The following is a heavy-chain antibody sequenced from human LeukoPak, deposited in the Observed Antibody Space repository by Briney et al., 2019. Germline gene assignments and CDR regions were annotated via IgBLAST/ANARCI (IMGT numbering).Heavy chain of an antibody. J-gene: IGHJ4*02. CDR3: AREDSSWLGGGDY. CDR2: MNPNSGNT. V-gene: IGHV1-8*01. Sequence: ASVKVSCKASGYTFTSYDIDWVRQATGQGLEWMGWMNPNSGNTGYAQKFQGRVTMTRNTSISTAYMELSSLRSEDTAVYYCAREDSSWLGGGDYWGQGTLVTVSS. D-gene: IGHD6-13*01. CDR1: GYTFTSYD.